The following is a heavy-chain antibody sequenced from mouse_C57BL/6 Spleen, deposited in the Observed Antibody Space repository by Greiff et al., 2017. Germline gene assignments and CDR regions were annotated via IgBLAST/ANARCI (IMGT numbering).Heavy chain of an antibody. CDR2: IRSKRNNYAT. CDR3: VRQEGAY. CDR1: GFSFNTYA. J-gene: IGHJ3*01. V-gene: IGHV10-1*01. Sequence: DVQLVESGGGLVQPKGSLKLSCAASGFSFNTYAMNWVRQAPGKGLEWVARIRSKRNNYATYYADSVKDRFTISRDDSESMLYLQMNNLKTEDTAMYYCVRQEGAYWGQGTLVTVSA.